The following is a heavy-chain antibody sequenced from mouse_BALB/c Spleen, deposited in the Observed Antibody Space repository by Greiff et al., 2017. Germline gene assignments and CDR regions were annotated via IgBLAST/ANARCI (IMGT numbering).Heavy chain of an antibody. CDR3: ARRDYAMDY. Sequence: SGAELARPGASVKLSCKASGYTFTSYWMQWVKQRPGQGLEWIGAIYPGDGDTRYTQKFKGKATLTADKSSSTAYMQLSSLASEDSAVYYCARRDYAMDYWGQGTSVTVSS. CDR1: GYTFTSYW. CDR2: IYPGDGDT. J-gene: IGHJ4*01. V-gene: IGHV1-87*01.